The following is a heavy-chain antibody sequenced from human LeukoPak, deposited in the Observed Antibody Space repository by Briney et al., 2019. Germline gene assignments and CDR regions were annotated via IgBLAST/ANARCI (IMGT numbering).Heavy chain of an antibody. V-gene: IGHV1-69*13. J-gene: IGHJ3*02. Sequence: ASVKVSCKASGGTFSSYAISWVRQAPGQGLEWMGGIIPIFGTANYAQKFQGRVTITADESTSTAYMELSSLRSEDTAVYYCAREWGHRAVGAFDIWGQGIMVTVSS. CDR2: IIPIFGTA. D-gene: IGHD3-16*01. CDR3: AREWGHRAVGAFDI. CDR1: GGTFSSYA.